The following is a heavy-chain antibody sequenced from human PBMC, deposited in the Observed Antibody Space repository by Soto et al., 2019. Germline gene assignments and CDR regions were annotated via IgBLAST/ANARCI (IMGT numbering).Heavy chain of an antibody. J-gene: IGHJ6*02. V-gene: IGHV3-73*01. CDR1: GFIFSGSA. CDR3: ARGQGAAIGDYYYHGMDV. Sequence: ASVRLSCAASGFIFSGSAIHWVRQASGKGLEWVGRIRSRANNFATSSAASVKGRFTFSRDDSKNTAYLQMNTLKPEDTAVYYCARGQGAAIGDYYYHGMDVWGQGTTVTVSS. D-gene: IGHD2-2*02. CDR2: IRSRANNFAT.